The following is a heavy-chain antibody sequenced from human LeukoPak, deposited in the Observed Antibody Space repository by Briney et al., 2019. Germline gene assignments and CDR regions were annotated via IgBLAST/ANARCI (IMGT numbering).Heavy chain of an antibody. J-gene: IGHJ3*01. V-gene: IGHV4-59*08. CDR2: IYYSGST. CDR1: GGSINGYY. CDR3: ARRRLGDAFDV. D-gene: IGHD3-16*01. Sequence: SETLSLTCTVSGGSINGYYWTWIRQPPGKGLEWIGYIYYSGSTNYNPSLKSRVTLSVHTSKNPFSLRLSSVTAADTAMYYCARRRLGDAFDVWGQGTMVAVSS.